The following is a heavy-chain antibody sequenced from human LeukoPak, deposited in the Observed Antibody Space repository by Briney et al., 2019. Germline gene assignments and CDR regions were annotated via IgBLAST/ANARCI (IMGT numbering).Heavy chain of an antibody. CDR1: GYTFTSYY. Sequence: ASVKVSCKASGYTFTSYYMHWVRQAPGQGLEWMGIINPSGGSTSCAQKFQGRVTMTRDTSTSTVYMELSSLRSEDTAVYYCARARPYYYDSSGLYYDYWGQGTLVTVSS. D-gene: IGHD3-22*01. J-gene: IGHJ4*02. CDR2: INPSGGST. V-gene: IGHV1-46*01. CDR3: ARARPYYYDSSGLYYDY.